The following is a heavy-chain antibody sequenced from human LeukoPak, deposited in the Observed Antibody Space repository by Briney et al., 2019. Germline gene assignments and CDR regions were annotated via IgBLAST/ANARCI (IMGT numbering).Heavy chain of an antibody. CDR1: GGTFSSYA. CDR2: IIPIFGTA. V-gene: IGHV1-69*13. D-gene: IGHD2-2*02. Sequence: SVKVSCKASGGTFSSYAISWVRQAPGQGLEWMGGIIPIFGTANYAQKFQGRAMITADESTSTAYMELSSRRSEDPAVYYFARAPMGYCSSTSCYTSGPFDYWGQGTLVTVSS. CDR3: ARAPMGYCSSTSCYTSGPFDY. J-gene: IGHJ4*02.